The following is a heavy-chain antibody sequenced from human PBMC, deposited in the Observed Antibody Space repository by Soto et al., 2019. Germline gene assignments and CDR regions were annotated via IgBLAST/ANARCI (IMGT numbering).Heavy chain of an antibody. CDR2: ISGSGGST. J-gene: IGHJ4*02. CDR1: GFTFSNYD. V-gene: IGHV3-23*01. Sequence: EVQLLESGGDLVQPGGSLRLSCAASGFTFSNYDMGWVRQAPGKGLEWVSVISGSGGSTYYPVAVRGRFSISRDDSNNKLYLQMDSLRDEDTAVYYCARVREGTLDYWGQGTLVTVSS. CDR3: ARVREGTLDY.